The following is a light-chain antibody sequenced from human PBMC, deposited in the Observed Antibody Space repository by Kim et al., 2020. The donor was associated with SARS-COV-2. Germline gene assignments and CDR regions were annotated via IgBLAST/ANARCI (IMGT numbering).Light chain of an antibody. CDR1: QSISSY. J-gene: IGKJ5*01. V-gene: IGKV1-39*01. Sequence: ASVGDRVTITCRASQSISSYLNWYQQKSEKAPKLLIYAASSLHSGVPSRFGGSGSGTVFTLTINNLQPEDFATYFCQQSYSSPITFGQGTRLEIK. CDR2: AAS. CDR3: QQSYSSPIT.